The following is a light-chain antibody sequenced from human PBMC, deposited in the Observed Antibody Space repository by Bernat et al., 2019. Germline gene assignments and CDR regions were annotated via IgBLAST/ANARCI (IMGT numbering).Light chain of an antibody. Sequence: IQMTQSPSALSAYVGDRVTISCRASQNINSGLAWYQQKPGKAPKFLIYAASRLQSGIPSRFSGSGSGTGFTLTISSLQPEDSAVYFCQQVYTNPWTFGQGTKVEIK. CDR1: QNINSG. J-gene: IGKJ1*01. V-gene: IGKV1-13*02. CDR2: AAS. CDR3: QQVYTNPWT.